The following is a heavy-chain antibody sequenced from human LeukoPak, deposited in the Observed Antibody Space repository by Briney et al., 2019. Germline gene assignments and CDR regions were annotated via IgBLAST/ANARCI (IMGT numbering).Heavy chain of an antibody. CDR1: GFTFSNYA. J-gene: IGHJ4*02. CDR3: ARDYYFDH. CDR2: IGGSGGST. V-gene: IGHV3-23*01. Sequence: PGGSLRLSCAASGFTFSNYAMSWVRQAPGKGLVWVSSIGGSGGSTYYADSVKGRFTISRDNSQNTLYLQMNSLSAEDTAVYYCARDYYFDHWGQGTLVTVSS.